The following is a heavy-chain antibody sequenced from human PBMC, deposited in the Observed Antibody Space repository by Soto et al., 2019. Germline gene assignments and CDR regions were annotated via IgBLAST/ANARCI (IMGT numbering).Heavy chain of an antibody. V-gene: IGHV6-1*01. CDR2: TYYRSKWYN. CDR1: GDSVSSNSAA. Sequence: SQTLSLTCAISGDSVSSNSAAWNLIRQSPSRGLEWLGRTYYRSKWYNDYAVSVKSRISINPDTSKNQFSLQLNSVTPEDTAVYYCARGRAAGRGDWFDPWGQGTQVTVS. D-gene: IGHD6-13*01. J-gene: IGHJ5*02. CDR3: ARGRAAGRGDWFDP.